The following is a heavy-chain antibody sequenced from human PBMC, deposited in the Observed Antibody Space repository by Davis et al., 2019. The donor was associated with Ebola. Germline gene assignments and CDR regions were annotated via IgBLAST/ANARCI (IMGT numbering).Heavy chain of an antibody. Sequence: GGSLRLSCAASGFTFDDYAMHWVRQAPGKGLEWVSLISGDGGSTYYADSVKGRFTISRDNSKNSLYLQMNSLRTEDTALYYCAKAGGRYFDWFPFDYWGQGTLVTVSS. CDR2: ISGDGGST. CDR1: GFTFDDYA. D-gene: IGHD3-9*01. J-gene: IGHJ4*02. CDR3: AKAGGRYFDWFPFDY. V-gene: IGHV3-43*02.